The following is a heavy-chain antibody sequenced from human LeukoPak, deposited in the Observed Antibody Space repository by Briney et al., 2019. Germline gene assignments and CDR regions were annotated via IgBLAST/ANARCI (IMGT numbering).Heavy chain of an antibody. J-gene: IGHJ3*02. CDR3: ARDPDVDTAMVKEDDAFDI. D-gene: IGHD5-18*01. CDR2: INHSGST. V-gene: IGHV4-34*01. CDR1: GGSFSGYY. Sequence: SETLSLTCAVYGGSFSGYYWSWIRQPPGKGLEWIGEINHSGSTNYNPSLKSRVTISVDTSKNQFSLKLSSVTAADTAVYYCARDPDVDTAMVKEDDAFDIWGQGTMVTVSS.